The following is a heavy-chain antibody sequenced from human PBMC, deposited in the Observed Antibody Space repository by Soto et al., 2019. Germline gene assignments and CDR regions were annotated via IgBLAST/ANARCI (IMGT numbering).Heavy chain of an antibody. Sequence: ASVKVSCKASGYTFTSYYMHWVRQAPGQGLEWMGIINPSGGSTSYAQKFQGRVTMTRDTSTSTVYMELSSLRSEDTAVYYCARVGGRIAASPLGPDYWGQGTMVTVYS. J-gene: IGHJ4*02. D-gene: IGHD6-6*01. CDR2: INPSGGST. V-gene: IGHV1-46*01. CDR1: GYTFTSYY. CDR3: ARVGGRIAASPLGPDY.